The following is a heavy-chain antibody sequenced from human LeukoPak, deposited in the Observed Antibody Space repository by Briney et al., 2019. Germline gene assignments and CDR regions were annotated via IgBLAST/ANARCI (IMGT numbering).Heavy chain of an antibody. V-gene: IGHV4-34*01. Sequence: SGTLSLTCAVYGGSFSGYYWSWIRQPPGKGLEWIGEINHSGSTNYNPSLKSRVTISVDTSKNQFSLKLSSVTAADTAVYYCARGQLTSIAARPGEPDFDYWGQGTLVTVSS. J-gene: IGHJ4*02. CDR2: INHSGST. CDR1: GGSFSGYY. D-gene: IGHD6-6*01. CDR3: ARGQLTSIAARPGEPDFDY.